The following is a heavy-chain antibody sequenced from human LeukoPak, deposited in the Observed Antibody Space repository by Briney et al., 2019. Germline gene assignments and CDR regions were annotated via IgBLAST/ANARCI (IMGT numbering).Heavy chain of an antibody. CDR2: INPNSGGT. D-gene: IGHD3-22*01. V-gene: IGHV1-2*02. J-gene: IGHJ5*02. CDR3: ARDSPIYDSSGYYYGGPYNWFDP. Sequence: ASVKVSCKASGYTFTGYYMHWVRQAPGQGLEWMGWINPNSGGTNYAQKFQGRVTMTRDTSISTAYMELSRLRSDDTAVYYCARDSPIYDSSGYYYGGPYNWFDPWGQGTLVTVSP. CDR1: GYTFTGYY.